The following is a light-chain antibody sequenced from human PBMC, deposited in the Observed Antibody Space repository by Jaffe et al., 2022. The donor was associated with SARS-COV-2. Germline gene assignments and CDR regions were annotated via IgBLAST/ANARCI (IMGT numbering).Light chain of an antibody. CDR1: QNVATF. Sequence: DIQMTQSPSSLSASVGDRVTITCRSSQNVATFLNWYQQKPGGAPQLLIYAASRLHSGVTSRFSGGGSGTDFTLTISSLQPEDFATYFCQQSHTTPHTFGPGTRLDVK. J-gene: IGKJ2*01. V-gene: IGKV1-39*01. CDR3: QQSHTTPHT. CDR2: AAS.